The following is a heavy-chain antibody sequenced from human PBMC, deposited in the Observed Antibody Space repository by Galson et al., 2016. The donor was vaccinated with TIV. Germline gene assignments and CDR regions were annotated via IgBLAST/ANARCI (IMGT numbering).Heavy chain of an antibody. CDR1: GGSISSYY. D-gene: IGHD6-19*01. CDR3: AGVPPAGHHWYFDL. J-gene: IGHJ2*01. CDR2: IHTSGIT. V-gene: IGHV4-4*07. Sequence: SETLSLTYAVSGGSISSYYWSWIRQPAGKGLEWIGRIHTSGITNYNPSLKNRVTLSADTSENQFSLKLDSVTAAATAVYYCAGVPPAGHHWYFDLWGRGTLVTVPS.